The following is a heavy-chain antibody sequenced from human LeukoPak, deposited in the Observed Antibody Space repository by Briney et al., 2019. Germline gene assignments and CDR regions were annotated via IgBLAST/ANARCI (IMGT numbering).Heavy chain of an antibody. CDR3: ARQSITGTTLFDY. V-gene: IGHV4-34*01. CDR2: INHSGST. Sequence: SETLSLTCAVYGGSFSGYYWSWIRQPPGKGLEWIGEINHSGSTYYNPSLKSRVTISVDTSKNQFSLKLSSVTAADTAVYYCARQSITGTTLFDYWGQGTLVTVSS. D-gene: IGHD1-7*01. J-gene: IGHJ4*02. CDR1: GGSFSGYY.